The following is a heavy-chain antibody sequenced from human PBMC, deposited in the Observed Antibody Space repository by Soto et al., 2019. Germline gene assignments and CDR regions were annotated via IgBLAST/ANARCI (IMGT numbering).Heavy chain of an antibody. V-gene: IGHV1-69*13. D-gene: IGHD6-19*01. CDR2: IIPIFGTA. CDR3: ARDYVSGRSGWYAPLLDY. Sequence: SVKVSCKASGGTFSSYAISWVRQAPGQGLEWMGGIIPIFGTANYAQKFQGRVTITADESTSTAYMELSSLRSEDTAVYYCARDYVSGRSGWYAPLLDYWGQGTLVTVSS. J-gene: IGHJ4*02. CDR1: GGTFSSYA.